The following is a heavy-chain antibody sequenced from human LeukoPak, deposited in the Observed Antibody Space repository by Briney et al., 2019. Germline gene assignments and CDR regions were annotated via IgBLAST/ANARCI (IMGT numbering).Heavy chain of an antibody. Sequence: SETLSLTCTVSGGSISSGGYYWSWIRQPPGKGLEWIGYIYYSGSTNYNPSLKSRVTISVDTSKNQFSLKLSSVTAADTAVYYCARVGEMATIMDYYFDYWGQGTLVTVSS. CDR3: ARVGEMATIMDYYFDY. CDR2: IYYSGST. V-gene: IGHV4-61*08. J-gene: IGHJ4*02. CDR1: GGSISSGGYY. D-gene: IGHD5-24*01.